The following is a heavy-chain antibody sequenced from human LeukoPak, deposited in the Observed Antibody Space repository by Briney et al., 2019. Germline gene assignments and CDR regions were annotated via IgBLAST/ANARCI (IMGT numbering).Heavy chain of an antibody. CDR3: ARLITGTTIDY. CDR1: GYTFTSYD. CDR2: MNPNSGNT. J-gene: IGHJ4*02. D-gene: IGHD1-7*01. Sequence: RTSVKVSCKASGYTFTSYDINWVRQATGQGLEWMGWMNPNSGNTGYAQKFQGRVTMTRNTSISTAYMELSSLRSEVTAVYYCARLITGTTIDYWGQGTLVTVSS. V-gene: IGHV1-8*01.